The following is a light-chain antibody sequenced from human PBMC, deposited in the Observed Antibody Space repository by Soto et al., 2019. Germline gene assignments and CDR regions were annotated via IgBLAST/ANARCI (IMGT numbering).Light chain of an antibody. V-gene: IGKV3-11*01. CDR2: DAF. Sequence: DIVLTQAPATLSLSPGERATLSCRASEILYNLLAWYQLRPGQVPRLLISDAFNRATGVPARFSGSGSGTDFTLTIDNVEPEDSAVYFCQHRTKWPLTFGGGTKVDIK. J-gene: IGKJ4*01. CDR1: EILYNL. CDR3: QHRTKWPLT.